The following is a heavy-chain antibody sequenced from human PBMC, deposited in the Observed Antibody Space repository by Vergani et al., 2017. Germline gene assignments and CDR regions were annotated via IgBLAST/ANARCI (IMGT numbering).Heavy chain of an antibody. CDR2: IYPADSDT. CDR1: EYSFGNYW. CDR3: ARHTTYTDS. Sequence: EVQLVQSGAEVKKPGESLKISCKGSEYSFGNYWIGWVRQMPGKGLEWMGIIYPADSDTRYSPSFQDQVTISADKSISTAFLQWDSLKASDTALYYCARHTTYTDSWGQGTLVTVSS. D-gene: IGHD1-1*01. V-gene: IGHV5-51*01. J-gene: IGHJ4*02.